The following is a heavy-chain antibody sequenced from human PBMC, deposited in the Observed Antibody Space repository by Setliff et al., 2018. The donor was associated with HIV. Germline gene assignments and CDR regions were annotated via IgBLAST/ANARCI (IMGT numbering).Heavy chain of an antibody. J-gene: IGHJ2*01. CDR3: ARGHHFYWYFDL. CDR2: ISVYNGQT. Sequence: GPSVKVSCKASGYSFTTYGISWVRQAPGQGLEWVGWISVYNGQTLYAQKVQDRITVTMDIPKDTAYMELRGLTPDDTAVYYCARGHHFYWYFDLWGPGTLVTVSS. CDR1: GYSFTTYG. V-gene: IGHV1-18*01.